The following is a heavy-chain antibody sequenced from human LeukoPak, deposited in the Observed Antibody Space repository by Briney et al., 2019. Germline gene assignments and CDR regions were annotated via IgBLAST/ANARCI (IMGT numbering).Heavy chain of an antibody. CDR3: ARVGSQLGWFDP. V-gene: IGHV1-69*06. J-gene: IGHJ5*02. CDR1: GGTFSSYA. Sequence: ASVKVSCKASGGTFSSYAISWVRQAPGQGLEWMGGIIPIFGTANYAQKFQGRVTITADKSTSTAYMELSSLRSEDTAVYYCARVGSQLGWFDPWGQGTLVTVSS. CDR2: IIPIFGTA. D-gene: IGHD2-2*01.